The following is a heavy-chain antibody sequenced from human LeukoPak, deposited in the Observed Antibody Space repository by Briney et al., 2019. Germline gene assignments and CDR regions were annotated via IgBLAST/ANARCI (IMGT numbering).Heavy chain of an antibody. CDR2: ISGGGGST. D-gene: IGHD6-19*01. CDR1: GFTFSSYA. CDR3: AKGRQWLTSGY. V-gene: IGHV3-23*01. Sequence: PGGSLRLSCAAAGFTFSSYAMSWVRQAPGKGLEWVSAISGGGGSTYYADSVKGRFTISRDNSTNTLYLQMNSLRAEDTAVYYCAKGRQWLTSGYWGQGTLVTVSS. J-gene: IGHJ4*02.